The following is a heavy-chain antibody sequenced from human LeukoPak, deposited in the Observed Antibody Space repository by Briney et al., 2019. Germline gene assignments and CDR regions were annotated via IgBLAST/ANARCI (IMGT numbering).Heavy chain of an antibody. V-gene: IGHV4-34*01. CDR2: ISHSGST. Sequence: SETLSLTCAVYGGSFSGYDWSWIRQPPGKGLEWIGEISHSGSTNYNPSLKSRVTISVDTSKNQFSLKLSSVTAADTAVYYCALSRTLYSRSWYGNYYYYYYGMDVWGQGTTVTVSS. J-gene: IGHJ6*02. CDR3: ALSRTLYSRSWYGNYYYYYYGMDV. CDR1: GGSFSGYD. D-gene: IGHD6-13*01.